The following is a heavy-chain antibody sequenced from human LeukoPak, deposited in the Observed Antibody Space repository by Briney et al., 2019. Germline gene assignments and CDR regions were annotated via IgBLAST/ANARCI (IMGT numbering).Heavy chain of an antibody. D-gene: IGHD3-10*01. J-gene: IGHJ5*02. CDR2: INHSGST. CDR1: GGSFSGYY. V-gene: IGHV4-34*01. CDR3: ARGRSRGAWSDP. Sequence: PSETLSLTCAVYGGSFSGYYWSWIRQPPGKGLEWIGEINHSGSTNYNPSLKSRVTISVDTSKNQFSLKLSSVTAADTAVYYCARGRSRGAWSDPWGQGTLVTVSS.